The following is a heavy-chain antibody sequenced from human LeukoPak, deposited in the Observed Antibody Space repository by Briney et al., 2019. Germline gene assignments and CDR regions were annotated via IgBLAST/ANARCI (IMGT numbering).Heavy chain of an antibody. CDR3: ARGSTGWPYYLDY. V-gene: IGHV3-23*01. Sequence: GGSLRLSCAASGFTFSSYAMSWVRQAPGKGLEWVSAISGSGGSTYYADSVKGQFTISRDNSQSSLYLEMNSLRAEDTAVYYCARGSTGWPYYLDYWGQGTLVTVSS. D-gene: IGHD6-19*01. CDR2: ISGSGGST. J-gene: IGHJ4*02. CDR1: GFTFSSYA.